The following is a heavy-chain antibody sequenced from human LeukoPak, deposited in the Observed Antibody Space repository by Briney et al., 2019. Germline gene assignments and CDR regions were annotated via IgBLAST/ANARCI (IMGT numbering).Heavy chain of an antibody. CDR3: ARVGYDFWSGYLYYFDY. D-gene: IGHD3-3*01. CDR1: GFTFSTYS. V-gene: IGHV3-48*04. J-gene: IGHJ4*02. Sequence: GGSLRLSCAASGFTFSTYSVNWVRQAPGKGLEWVSFISGSSSIIHYADSVKGRFTISRDNAKNSLYLQMNSLRAEDTAVYYCARVGYDFWSGYLYYFDYWGQGTLVTVSS. CDR2: ISGSSSII.